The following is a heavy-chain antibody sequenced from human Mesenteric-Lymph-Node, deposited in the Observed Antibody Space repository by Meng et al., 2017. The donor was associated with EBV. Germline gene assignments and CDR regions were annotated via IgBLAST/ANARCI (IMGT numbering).Heavy chain of an antibody. J-gene: IGHJ5*02. CDR1: GGSFSGYY. D-gene: IGHD3-10*01. CDR3: VKVQSSGRSSWFDP. CDR2: INHSGST. V-gene: IGHV4-34*01. Sequence: QVRPQQWGAGLLKPSETLSLTCAVYGGSFSGYYWSWIRQPPGKGLEWIGEINHSGSTNYNPSLKSRVTISVDTSKNQFSLKMTSVTAADTAIYYCVKVQSSGRSSWFDPWGQGTLVTVSS.